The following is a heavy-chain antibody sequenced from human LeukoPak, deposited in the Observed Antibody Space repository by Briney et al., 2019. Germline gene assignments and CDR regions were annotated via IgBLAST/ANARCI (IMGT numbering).Heavy chain of an antibody. J-gene: IGHJ3*02. V-gene: IGHV3-48*03. Sequence: GGSLRLSCAASGFTFSSYEMNWVRQAPGKGLEWVSYISSSGSTIYYADSVKGRFTISRDNAKNSLYLQMNSLRAEETAVYYCARGGGDYEDPFDIWGQGTMVTVSS. CDR1: GFTFSSYE. D-gene: IGHD4-17*01. CDR3: ARGGGDYEDPFDI. CDR2: ISSSGSTI.